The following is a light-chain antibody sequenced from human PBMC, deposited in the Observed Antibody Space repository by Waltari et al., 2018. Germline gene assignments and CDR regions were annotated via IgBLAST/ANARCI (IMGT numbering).Light chain of an antibody. Sequence: DIQVTQSPTSLSASVGDRVTVTCRASQGIDKELSWYQQRLGEAPKLLIYVESTLQTGVSSRFSGSGSGTDFTLTISSLQPEDVETYFCQKDYSLPLTFGGGTKVEI. J-gene: IGKJ4*02. CDR2: VES. V-gene: IGKV1-27*01. CDR1: QGIDKE. CDR3: QKDYSLPLT.